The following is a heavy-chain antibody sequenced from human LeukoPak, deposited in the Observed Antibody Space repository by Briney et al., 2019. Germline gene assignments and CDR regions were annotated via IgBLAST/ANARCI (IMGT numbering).Heavy chain of an antibody. CDR2: LSYSGNT. J-gene: IGHJ4*02. Sequence: WVRQAPGKGLEWIGSLSYSGNTFYNPSLKSRVTISADTSKNQFSLRLSSVTAADAAVYYCARHAGYYYDTSGYYWDYWGQGTLVTVSA. CDR3: ARHAGYYYDTSGYYWDY. V-gene: IGHV4-39*01. D-gene: IGHD3-22*01.